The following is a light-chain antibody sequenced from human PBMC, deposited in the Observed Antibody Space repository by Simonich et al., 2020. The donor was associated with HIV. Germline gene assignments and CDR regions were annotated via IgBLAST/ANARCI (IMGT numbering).Light chain of an antibody. J-gene: IGKJ2*01. CDR3: QQYYNTPH. V-gene: IGKV1-NL1*01. CDR2: FAS. CDR1: QPLSNS. Sequence: DLPMTQSPSSLSASVGDRVTITCRASQPLSNSLAWYQPKPGKAPTLLLYFASRLESGVPSRCRGSGSGTDFNLTISSLQAEDVAVYYCQQYYNTPHFGQGTKLEIK.